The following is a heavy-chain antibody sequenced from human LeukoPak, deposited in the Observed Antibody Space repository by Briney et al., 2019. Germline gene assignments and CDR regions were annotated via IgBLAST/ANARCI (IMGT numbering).Heavy chain of an antibody. J-gene: IGHJ4*02. D-gene: IGHD6-19*01. CDR1: GDSVFSNNGA. CDR3: ARDLGNTGWYTFDY. V-gene: IGHV6-1*01. Sequence: SQTLSLTCDISGDSVFSNNGAWNWIRQSPSRGLEWLGRTYYRSKWYNDYAGSLNGRITISPDTSKNQFSLHLNSVTPEDTAVYYCARDLGNTGWYTFDYWGQGILVTVSS. CDR2: TYYRSKWYN.